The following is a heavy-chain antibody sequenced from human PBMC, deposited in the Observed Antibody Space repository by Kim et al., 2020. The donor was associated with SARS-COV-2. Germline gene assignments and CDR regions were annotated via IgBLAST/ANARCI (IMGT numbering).Heavy chain of an antibody. J-gene: IGHJ4*02. CDR3: AAPPRTAVGRGLEY. D-gene: IGHD6-25*01. Sequence: SETLSLTCSVSGDSISTNNFYWGWIRQPPGKGLEWIGTISHSGSTYLNPSLKSRVTISVDTSKNQFSLKLTFMTAADTAVYYCAAPPRTAVGRGLEYWGQGTLVTVSS. CDR1: GDSISTNNFY. CDR2: ISHSGST. V-gene: IGHV4-39*07.